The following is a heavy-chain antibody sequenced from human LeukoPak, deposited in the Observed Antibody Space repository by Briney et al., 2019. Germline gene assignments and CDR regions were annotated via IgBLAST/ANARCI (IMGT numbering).Heavy chain of an antibody. D-gene: IGHD5-18*01. CDR3: AGVDTAMVAYYYYGMDV. CDR2: IYYSGST. Sequence: PSETLSLTCTVSGGSISSYYWSWIQQPPGKGLEWIGYIYYSGSTNYNPSLKSRVTISVDTSKNQFSLKLSSVTAADTAVYYCAGVDTAMVAYYYYGMDVWGQGTTVTVSS. V-gene: IGHV4-59*01. J-gene: IGHJ6*02. CDR1: GGSISSYY.